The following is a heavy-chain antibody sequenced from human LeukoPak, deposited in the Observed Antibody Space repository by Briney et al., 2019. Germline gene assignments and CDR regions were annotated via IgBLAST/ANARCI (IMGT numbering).Heavy chain of an antibody. D-gene: IGHD3-22*01. V-gene: IGHV4-4*02. Sequence: PSETLSLTCGVTGGSISNNWWTWVRQPPGKGLEWIGEISQSARTNYNPSLKSRVTMSIDKSRNQFSLRMTSVTAADTAVYYCARGHKNYYDSSGLRRYFDYWGQGTLVAVSS. CDR2: ISQSART. J-gene: IGHJ4*02. CDR1: GGSISNNW. CDR3: ARGHKNYYDSSGLRRYFDY.